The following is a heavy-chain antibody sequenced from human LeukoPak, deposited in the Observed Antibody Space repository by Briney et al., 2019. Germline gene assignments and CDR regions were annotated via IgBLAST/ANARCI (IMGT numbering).Heavy chain of an antibody. Sequence: SVKVSCKASGGTFSSYAISWVRQAPGQGLEWMGGIIPIFGTANYAQKFQGRVTITADESTSTAYMGLSSLRSEDTAVYYCARESVAVDIVVVVAAYGMDVWGKGTTVTVSS. J-gene: IGHJ6*04. V-gene: IGHV1-69*01. CDR1: GGTFSSYA. CDR3: ARESVAVDIVVVVAAYGMDV. D-gene: IGHD2-15*01. CDR2: IIPIFGTA.